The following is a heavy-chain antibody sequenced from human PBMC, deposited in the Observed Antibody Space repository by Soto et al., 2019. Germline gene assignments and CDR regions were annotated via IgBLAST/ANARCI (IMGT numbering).Heavy chain of an antibody. J-gene: IGHJ4*02. Sequence: GGSLRLSCAASGFTFSSYGMHWVRQAPGKGLEWVAVIWYDGSNKYYTDSVKGRFTISRDNSKNTLYLQMNSLRAEDTAVYYCAKDPYPRIDDWGQGTLVTVSS. CDR1: GFTFSSYG. CDR2: IWYDGSNK. CDR3: AKDPYPRIDD. V-gene: IGHV3-33*06.